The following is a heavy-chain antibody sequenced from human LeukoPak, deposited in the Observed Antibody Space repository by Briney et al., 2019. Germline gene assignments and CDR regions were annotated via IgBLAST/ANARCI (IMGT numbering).Heavy chain of an antibody. J-gene: IGHJ4*02. Sequence: GGSLRLSCAASGFTFSNHAMHWVRQAPGKGLEWVAVITYDGGKTYYADSVKGRFTISRANSRNSLYLQMNSLRAEDTAVYYCAKGDTGWAIVPAAIAYWGQGTLLTVSS. CDR3: AKGDTGWAIVPAAIAY. V-gene: IGHV3-30-3*01. CDR1: GFTFSNHA. CDR2: ITYDGGKT. D-gene: IGHD2-2*01.